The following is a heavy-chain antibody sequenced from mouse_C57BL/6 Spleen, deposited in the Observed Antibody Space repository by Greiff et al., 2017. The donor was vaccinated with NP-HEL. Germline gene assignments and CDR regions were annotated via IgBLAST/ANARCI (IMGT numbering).Heavy chain of an antibody. CDR2: ISSGGSYT. J-gene: IGHJ4*01. CDR3: ARHPNYGSSYGAMDY. CDR1: GFPFSSYG. D-gene: IGHD1-1*01. Sequence: EVQRVESGGDLVKPGGSLKLSCAASGFPFSSYGMSWVRQTPDKRLEWVATISSGGSYTYYPDSVKGRFTISRGNAKNTLYLQMSSLKSEDTAMYYCARHPNYGSSYGAMDYWGQGTSVTVSS. V-gene: IGHV5-6*01.